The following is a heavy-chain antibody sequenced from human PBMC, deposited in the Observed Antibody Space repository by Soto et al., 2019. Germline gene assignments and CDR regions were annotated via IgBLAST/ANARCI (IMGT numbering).Heavy chain of an antibody. D-gene: IGHD6-6*01. J-gene: IGHJ5*02. CDR1: GFSFDGYA. Sequence: EVQLVESGGGLVQPGRSLRLSCAASGFSFDGYAMNWVRQPPGTGLAWVSGISWNSGNIDYADSVKGRFTISRDNAKNSLYLQMNSLRAEDTALYYCVKASTYSSSQGWFDPWGQGTMVTVSS. CDR3: VKASTYSSSQGWFDP. CDR2: ISWNSGNI. V-gene: IGHV3-9*01.